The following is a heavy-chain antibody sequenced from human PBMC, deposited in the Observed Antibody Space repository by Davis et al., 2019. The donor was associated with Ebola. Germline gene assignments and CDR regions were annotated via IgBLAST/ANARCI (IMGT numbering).Heavy chain of an antibody. D-gene: IGHD2-2*02. CDR3: ARVGCSSTSCYTQAPFDY. CDR2: IFASGST. V-gene: IGHV4-4*07. CDR1: GGSINTYY. J-gene: IGHJ4*02. Sequence: PSETLSLTCTVSGGSINTYYWSWIRQPAGKGLEWIGRIFASGSTNYNPSLKSRVTMSVDTSKKQFSLKLSSVTAADTAVYYCARVGCSSTSCYTQAPFDYWGQGTLVTVSS.